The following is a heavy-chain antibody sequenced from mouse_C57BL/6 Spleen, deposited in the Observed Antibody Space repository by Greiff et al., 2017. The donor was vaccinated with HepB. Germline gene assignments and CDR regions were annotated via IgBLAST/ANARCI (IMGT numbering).Heavy chain of an antibody. CDR3: ARPNWDEAMDY. V-gene: IGHV7-3*01. J-gene: IGHJ4*01. CDR2: IRNKANGYTT. Sequence: EVKLVESGGGLVQPGGSLSLSCAASGFTFTDYYMSWVRQPPGKALEWLGFIRNKANGYTTEYSASVKGRFTISRDNSQSILYLQMNALRAEDSATYYCARPNWDEAMDYWGQGTSVTVSS. D-gene: IGHD4-1*01. CDR1: GFTFTDYY.